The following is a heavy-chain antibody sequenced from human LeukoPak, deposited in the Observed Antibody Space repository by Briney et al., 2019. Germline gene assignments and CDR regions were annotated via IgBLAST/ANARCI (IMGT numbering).Heavy chain of an antibody. CDR1: GGSISSSSYY. CDR3: ARPQGTYYDFWSGYYNGNWFDP. D-gene: IGHD3-3*01. J-gene: IGHJ5*02. Sequence: SETLSLTCTVSGGSISSSSYYWGWIRQPPGKGLEWIGSIYYSGSTYYNPSLKSRVTISVDTSKNQFSLKLSSVTAADTAVYYCARPQGTYYDFWSGYYNGNWFDPWGQGTLVTVSS. V-gene: IGHV4-39*01. CDR2: IYYSGST.